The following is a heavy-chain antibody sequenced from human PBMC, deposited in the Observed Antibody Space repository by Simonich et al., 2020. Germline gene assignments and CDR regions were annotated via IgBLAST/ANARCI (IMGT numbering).Heavy chain of an antibody. CDR2: ISGSGVST. Sequence: EVQLLESGGGLVQPGGSLRLSCAASGFTFSSYAMSWVRQAPGEGRECVATISGSGVSTYYADSVKGRFTISRDNSKNTLYLQMNSLRAEETAVYYCAKDSSLVGATDWFDPWGQGTLVTVSS. CDR3: AKDSSLVGATDWFDP. V-gene: IGHV3-23*01. D-gene: IGHD1-26*01. J-gene: IGHJ5*02. CDR1: GFTFSSYA.